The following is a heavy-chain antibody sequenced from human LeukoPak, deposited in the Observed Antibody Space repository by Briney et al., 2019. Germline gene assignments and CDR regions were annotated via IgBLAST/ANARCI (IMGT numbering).Heavy chain of an antibody. J-gene: IGHJ4*02. CDR3: ARPAIAARGKGYFDY. D-gene: IGHD6-6*01. CDR1: GYSFTSYW. CDR2: MYPGDSDT. V-gene: IGHV5-51*01. Sequence: GESLKISCKGSGYSFTSYWIGWVRQMPGKGLEWMGIMYPGDSDTRYSPSFQGLVTISADKSISTAYLQWSSLKASDTAMYYCARPAIAARGKGYFDYWGQGTLVSVSS.